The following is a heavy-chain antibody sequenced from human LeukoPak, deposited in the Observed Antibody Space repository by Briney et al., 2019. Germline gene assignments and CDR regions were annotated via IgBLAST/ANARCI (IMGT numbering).Heavy chain of an antibody. CDR1: GFTVSSNY. CDR2: IYSGGST. CDR3: SRLSADLRYFDY. D-gene: IGHD2-2*01. V-gene: IGHV3-53*01. J-gene: IGHJ4*02. Sequence: PGGSLRLSCAASGFTVSSNYMSWVRQAPGKGLEWVSAIYSGGSTYSADSVKGRFTISRDNAKNTLYLQMNSLRAEDTAVYYCSRLSADLRYFDYWGQGTLVTVSS.